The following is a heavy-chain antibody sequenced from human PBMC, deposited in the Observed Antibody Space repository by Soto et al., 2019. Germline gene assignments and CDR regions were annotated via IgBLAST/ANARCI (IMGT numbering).Heavy chain of an antibody. CDR2: ISSSSSYT. D-gene: IGHD3-10*01. Sequence: QVQLVESGGGLVKPGGSLRLSCAASGFTFSDYYMSWICQAPGKGLEWVSYISSSSSYTNYADSVKGRFTISRDNAKNSLYRQMTSRRAEDTAVYYCARYGSGSYYDYYYYGMDVWGQGTTVTVSS. CDR3: ARYGSGSYYDYYYYGMDV. CDR1: GFTFSDYY. V-gene: IGHV3-11*05. J-gene: IGHJ6*02.